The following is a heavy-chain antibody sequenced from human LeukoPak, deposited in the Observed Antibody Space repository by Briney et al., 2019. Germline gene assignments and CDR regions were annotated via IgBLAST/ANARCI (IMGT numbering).Heavy chain of an antibody. V-gene: IGHV5-51*01. D-gene: IGHD3-16*01. CDR3: ARPRAGDSSPFDY. CDR2: VYPGDSDT. J-gene: IGHJ4*02. Sequence: GESLKNSCKGPGYSFTSYWSGWMRQMPGKGLEKMGIVYPGDSDTRYSPLCQGQVTISADKSISTADLQWSSLKASDTAMYYCARPRAGDSSPFDYWGQGTLVTVSS. CDR1: GYSFTSYW.